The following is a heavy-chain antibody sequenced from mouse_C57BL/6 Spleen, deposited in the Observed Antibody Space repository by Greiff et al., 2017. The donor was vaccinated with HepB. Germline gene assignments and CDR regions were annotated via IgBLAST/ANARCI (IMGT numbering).Heavy chain of an antibody. Sequence: EVKLMESGAELVRPGASVKLSCTASGFNIKDYYMHWVKQRPEKGLEWIGRIDPEDGETEYAPKFKGKATMTADTSSNTAYLQLSSRTSEDTAVYYCTTLPYYYYDSSTEYFDGWGTGTTVTVSS. J-gene: IGHJ1*03. CDR2: IDPEDGET. V-gene: IGHV14-1*01. CDR3: TTLPYYYYDSSTEYFDG. D-gene: IGHD1-1*01. CDR1: GFNIKDYY.